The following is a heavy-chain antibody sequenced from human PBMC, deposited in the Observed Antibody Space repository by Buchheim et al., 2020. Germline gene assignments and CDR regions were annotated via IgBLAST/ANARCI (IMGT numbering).Heavy chain of an antibody. J-gene: IGHJ6*01. CDR3: ARDSKDIVVVVAATSNYYYGMDV. D-gene: IGHD2-15*01. CDR2: ISYDGSNK. Sequence: QVQLVESGGGVVQPGRSLRLSCAASGFTFSSYAMHWVRQAPGKGLEWVAVISYDGSNKCYADSVKGRFTISRANSKNTLYLQMNSLRAEDTAVYYCARDSKDIVVVVAATSNYYYGMDVWGQGTT. CDR1: GFTFSSYA. V-gene: IGHV3-30*04.